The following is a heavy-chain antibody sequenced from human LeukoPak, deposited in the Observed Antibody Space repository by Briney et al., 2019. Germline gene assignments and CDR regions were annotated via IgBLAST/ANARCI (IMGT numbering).Heavy chain of an antibody. J-gene: IGHJ4*02. CDR3: ARHIPFDC. Sequence: GGSLRLSCIGSGYTFSDYWIHWVRQAPGKGLVWVSRIDGGGRNTNYADSVKGRFTASRDNAKNTVYLQMDSLRAEDTAVYYCARHIPFDCWGQGTLVTVSS. D-gene: IGHD2-21*01. CDR2: IDGGGRNT. V-gene: IGHV3-74*01. CDR1: GYTFSDYW.